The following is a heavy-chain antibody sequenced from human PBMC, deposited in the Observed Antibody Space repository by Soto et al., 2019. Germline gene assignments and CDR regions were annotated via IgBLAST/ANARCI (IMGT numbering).Heavy chain of an antibody. J-gene: IGHJ6*03. V-gene: IGHV4-39*01. CDR1: GGSISSSSYY. D-gene: IGHD6-13*01. CDR3: ARQGYRRAAAGQYYYYYYMDV. CDR2: IYYSGST. Sequence: SETLSLTCAVSGGSISSSSYYWGWIRQPPGKGLEWIGSIYYSGSTYCNPSLKSRVNISIDTSKNQFSLKLSSVTAADTAVYYCARQGYRRAAAGQYYYYYYMDVWGKGTTVTVSS.